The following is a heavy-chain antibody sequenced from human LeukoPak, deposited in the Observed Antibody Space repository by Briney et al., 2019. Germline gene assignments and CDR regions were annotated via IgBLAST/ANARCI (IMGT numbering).Heavy chain of an antibody. V-gene: IGHV3-48*04. CDR3: ARAPRYYYMDV. J-gene: IGHJ6*03. CDR2: ISSSSSTI. CDR1: GFTFSSYS. Sequence: GGSLRLSCAASGFTFSSYSMNWVRQAPGKGLEWVSYISSSSSTIYYADSVEGRFTISRDNAKNPLYLQMNSLRAEDTAVYYCARAPRYYYMDVWGKGTTVTVSS.